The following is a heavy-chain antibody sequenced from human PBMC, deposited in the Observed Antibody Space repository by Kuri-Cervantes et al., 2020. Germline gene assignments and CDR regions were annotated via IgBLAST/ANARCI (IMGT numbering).Heavy chain of an antibody. CDR2: IYYSGST. J-gene: IGHJ4*02. Sequence: SETLSLTCTVSGGSISSGDYYWSWIRQPPGKVLEWIGYIYYSGSTFYNPSLKSRVTISVDTSKNQFSLKLTSVTAADTAVYYCARESSSSSYWGQGTLVTVSS. CDR1: GGSISSGDYY. CDR3: ARESSSSSY. D-gene: IGHD6-13*01. V-gene: IGHV4-30-4*01.